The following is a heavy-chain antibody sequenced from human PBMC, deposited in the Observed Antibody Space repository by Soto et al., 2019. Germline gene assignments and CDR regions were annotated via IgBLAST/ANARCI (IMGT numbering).Heavy chain of an antibody. CDR1: GGSISSYY. J-gene: IGHJ4*02. V-gene: IGHV4-59*01. D-gene: IGHD5-18*01. CDR2: IYYSGTT. Sequence: SETLSLTCTVSGGSISSYYWSWIRQPPGKGLEWIGYIYYSGTTNYNPSLKSRVTISVDTSKNQFSLKLSSVTAADMAVYYCARAGYNYVLDYWGQGTLVTVSS. CDR3: ARAGYNYVLDY.